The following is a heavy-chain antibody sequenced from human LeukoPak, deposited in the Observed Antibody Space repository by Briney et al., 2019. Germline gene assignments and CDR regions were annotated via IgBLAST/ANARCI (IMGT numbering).Heavy chain of an antibody. CDR2: ISSSSSHI. CDR1: GFTFSSYS. V-gene: IGHV3-21*01. J-gene: IGHJ5*02. CDR3: AREAAAGPTHPNWFDP. Sequence: GGSLRLSCAASGFTFSSYSMTWVRQAPGKGLEWVSSISSSSSHIYHADSVKGRFTISRDNAKNSLFLRMNSLRAEDTAVYYCAREAAAGPTHPNWFDPWGQGTLVTVSS. D-gene: IGHD6-13*01.